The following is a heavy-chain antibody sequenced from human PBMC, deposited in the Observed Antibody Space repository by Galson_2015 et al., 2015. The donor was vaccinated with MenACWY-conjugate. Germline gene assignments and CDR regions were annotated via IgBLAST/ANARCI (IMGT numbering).Heavy chain of an antibody. D-gene: IGHD2-15*01. CDR3: ARSSTVRCSVGSSCVSCYYAFDI. CDR1: GFTFSSYG. V-gene: IGHV3-21*01. J-gene: IGHJ3*02. CDR2: ISSSSGYI. Sequence: SLRLSCAASGFTFSSYGMNWVRQAPGKGLEWVSSISSSSGYIYYEDSVKGPFTITRDNAKNSLYLQMNSLRAEDTAVYYCARSSTVRCSVGSSCVSCYYAFDIWGQGTMVTVSS.